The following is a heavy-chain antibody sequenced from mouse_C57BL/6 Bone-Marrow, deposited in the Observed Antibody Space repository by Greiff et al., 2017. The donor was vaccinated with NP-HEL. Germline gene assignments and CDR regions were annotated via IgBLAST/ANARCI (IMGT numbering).Heavy chain of an antibody. D-gene: IGHD1-1*01. CDR2: IYPRSGNT. J-gene: IGHJ2*01. V-gene: IGHV1-81*01. CDR3: ARFPITTVVADC. CDR1: GYTFTSYG. Sequence: VQLQQSGAELARPGASVKLSCKASGYTFTSYGISWVKQRTGQGLEWIGEIYPRSGNTYYNEKFKGKATLTADKSSSTAYMELRSLTSEDSAVYFCARFPITTVVADCWGQGTTLTVSS.